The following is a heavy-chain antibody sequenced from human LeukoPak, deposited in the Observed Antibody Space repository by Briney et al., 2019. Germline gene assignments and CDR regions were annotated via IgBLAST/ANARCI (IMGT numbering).Heavy chain of an antibody. V-gene: IGHV3-30*18. J-gene: IGHJ4*02. CDR2: ISYDGSNK. CDR1: GFTFSSYG. CDR3: AKEWSTGPYYFDY. Sequence: PGRSLRLSCAASGFTFSSYGMHWVRQAPGKGLEGVAVISYDGSNKYYADSVKGRFTISRDNSKNTLYLQMNSLRAEDTAVYYCAKEWSTGPYYFDYWGQGTLVTVSS. D-gene: IGHD1-14*01.